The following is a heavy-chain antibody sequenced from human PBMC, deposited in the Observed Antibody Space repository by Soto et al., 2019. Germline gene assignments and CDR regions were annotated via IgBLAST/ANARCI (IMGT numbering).Heavy chain of an antibody. CDR3: ARDTPPADY. Sequence: ASVKVSCKASGYALTTYGFSWVRQAPGQGLEWMGWISAYNGNTNYAQKFQGRATLTTDTSTSTAYMELGSLRSDDTAVYYCARDTPPADYWGQGTLVTVSS. J-gene: IGHJ4*02. V-gene: IGHV1-18*01. CDR2: ISAYNGNT. CDR1: GYALTTYG.